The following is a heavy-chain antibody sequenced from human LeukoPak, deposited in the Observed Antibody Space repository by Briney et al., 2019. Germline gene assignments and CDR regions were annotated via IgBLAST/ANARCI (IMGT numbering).Heavy chain of an antibody. J-gene: IGHJ5*02. V-gene: IGHV3-30-3*01. CDR1: GFTFSSYA. CDR3: ARGRLEIATT. Sequence: GGSLRLSCAASGFTFSSYAMHWVRQAPGKGLEWVAVISYDGSNKYYADSVKGRFTISRDNSKNTLYLQMNSLRAEDTAVYYCARGRLEIATTWGQGTLVTVSS. D-gene: IGHD5-24*01. CDR2: ISYDGSNK.